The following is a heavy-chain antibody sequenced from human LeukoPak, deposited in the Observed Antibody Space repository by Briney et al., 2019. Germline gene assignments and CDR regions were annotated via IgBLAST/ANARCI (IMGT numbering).Heavy chain of an antibody. CDR1: GYSFTSYW. J-gene: IGHJ4*02. Sequence: GESLKISCKGSGYSFTSYWIGWVRQMPGKGLEWMGIIYPGDPDTRYSPSFQGQVTISADKSISTAYLQWSSLKASDTAMYYCARQIYSSGWYNPFDYWGQGTLVTVSS. CDR3: ARQIYSSGWYNPFDY. D-gene: IGHD6-19*01. CDR2: IYPGDPDT. V-gene: IGHV5-51*01.